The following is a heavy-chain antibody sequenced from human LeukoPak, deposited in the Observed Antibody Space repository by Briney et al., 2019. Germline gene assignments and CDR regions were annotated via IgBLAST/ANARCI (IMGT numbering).Heavy chain of an antibody. J-gene: IGHJ6*02. CDR1: GFTFDDYA. CDR2: ISWNSGSI. Sequence: GRSLRLSCAASGFTFDDYAMHWVRQAPGKGLEWVSGISWNSGSIGYADSVKGRFTISRDNAKNSLYLQMNSLRAEDTALYYCAKDIEAADYYYFSGMDVWGQGTTVTVSS. CDR3: AKDIEAADYYYFSGMDV. V-gene: IGHV3-9*01. D-gene: IGHD6-13*01.